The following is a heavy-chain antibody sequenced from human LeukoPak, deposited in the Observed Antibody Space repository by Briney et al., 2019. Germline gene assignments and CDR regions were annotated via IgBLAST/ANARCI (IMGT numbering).Heavy chain of an antibody. J-gene: IGHJ4*02. D-gene: IGHD3-10*01. CDR2: INPNSGGT. CDR1: GYTFTGYY. V-gene: IGHV1-2*02. Sequence: ASVKVSCKASGYTFTGYYMHWVRQAPGQGIEYMGWINPNSGGTNSSQRFQDRVTLTRDTSISTAFMELTSLTSDDTAVYYCARAYGSGSSYHPDYWGQGTLVTVSS. CDR3: ARAYGSGSSYHPDY.